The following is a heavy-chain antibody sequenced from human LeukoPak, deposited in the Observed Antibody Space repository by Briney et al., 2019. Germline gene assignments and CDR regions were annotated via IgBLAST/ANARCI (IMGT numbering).Heavy chain of an antibody. CDR1: GFTFSNYA. CDR3: AKDQRSGEYDYGWGPFDI. V-gene: IGHV3-23*01. J-gene: IGHJ3*02. D-gene: IGHD3-10*01. CDR2: ISASAGSA. Sequence: GGSLRLSXEVSGFTFSNYAMNWVRQAPGKGLEWVSSISASAGSAVYGDSVKGRFTISRVNAENTLYLQMNSLRADDTAIYYCAKDQRSGEYDYGWGPFDIWGLGTMVTVSS.